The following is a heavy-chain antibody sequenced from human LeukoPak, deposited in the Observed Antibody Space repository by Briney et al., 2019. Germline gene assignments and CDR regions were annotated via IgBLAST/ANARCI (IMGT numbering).Heavy chain of an antibody. V-gene: IGHV4-31*03. CDR1: GGSISSGDYY. Sequence: SQTLSLTCTVSGGSISSGDYYWSWIRQHPGKGLEWIGYIYYSGSTYYNPSLKSRVTISVDTSKNQFSLKLSSVTAADTAVYYCARVKHSSGYSFDYWGQGTLVTVSS. D-gene: IGHD3-22*01. CDR3: ARVKHSSGYSFDY. J-gene: IGHJ4*02. CDR2: IYYSGST.